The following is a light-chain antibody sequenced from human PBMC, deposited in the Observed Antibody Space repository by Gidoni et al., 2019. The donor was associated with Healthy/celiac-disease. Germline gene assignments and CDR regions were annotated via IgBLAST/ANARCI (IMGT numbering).Light chain of an antibody. CDR1: QSVSSY. V-gene: IGKV3-11*01. CDR3: QHRSNWLT. CDR2: DAS. Sequence: IVLTQSPATLSLSPGERATLSCRASQSVSSYFAWYQQKPGQAPRLLIYDASNRATGIPARFSGSGSGTDFTLTISSLEPEDFAVYYCQHRSNWLTFGGGTKVEIK. J-gene: IGKJ4*01.